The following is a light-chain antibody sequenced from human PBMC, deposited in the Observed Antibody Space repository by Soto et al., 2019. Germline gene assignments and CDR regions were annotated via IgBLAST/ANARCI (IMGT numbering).Light chain of an antibody. CDR2: KAP. Sequence: DIQMTQSPSTLSASVGDRVTITCRASQSISSWLAWYQQKPGKAPKLLIYKAPSLERGVPSRFSGSGSGTEFTLTISSLQPDDFATYYCQQYNSYPRITFGQGTRLEIK. J-gene: IGKJ5*01. V-gene: IGKV1-5*03. CDR3: QQYNSYPRIT. CDR1: QSISSW.